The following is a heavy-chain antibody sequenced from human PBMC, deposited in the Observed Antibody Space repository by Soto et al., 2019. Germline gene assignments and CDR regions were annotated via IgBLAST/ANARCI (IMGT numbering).Heavy chain of an antibody. CDR3: ATTYGSRSGYFHH. CDR1: GGSFTDYY. J-gene: IGHJ1*01. Sequence: QVQLQESGPGLVKPSETLSLTCTVSGGSFTDYYWSWVRQSPGKGLELIGFIYYNGATSYNPSLPSRLGAGVDASKSLFSPPPNTVTPADSAIYCGATTYGSRSGYFHHWSQGTLVTISS. V-gene: IGHV4-59*08. CDR2: IYYNGAT. D-gene: IGHD1-1*01.